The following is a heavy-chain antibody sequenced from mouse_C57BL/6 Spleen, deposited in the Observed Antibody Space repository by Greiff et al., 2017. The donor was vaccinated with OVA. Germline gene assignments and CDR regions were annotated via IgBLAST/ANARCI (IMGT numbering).Heavy chain of an antibody. Sequence: VQLQQPVAELVRPGASVKLSCTASGFTIKNTYMHWVKQRPEQGLEWIGRIDPANGTTKYAPKFQGKATLTADTSSNTAYLQLSSLTSADTAVYYCSRSRTDYGCYLDYWGQGTTRTVSS. CDR3: SRSRTDYGCYLDY. V-gene: IGHV14-3*01. CDR1: GFTIKNTY. D-gene: IGHD2-2*01. CDR2: IDPANGTT. J-gene: IGHJ2*01.